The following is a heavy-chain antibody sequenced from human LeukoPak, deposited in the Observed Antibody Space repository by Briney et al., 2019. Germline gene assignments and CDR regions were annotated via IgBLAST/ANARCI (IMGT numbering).Heavy chain of an antibody. D-gene: IGHD3-9*01. CDR1: GYTLTSYD. J-gene: IGHJ6*02. V-gene: IGHV1-8*01. CDR2: MNPNSGRT. Sequence: ASVKVSCKASGYTLTSYDINWVRQATGQGLEWMGWMNPNSGRTGYAQKFQGRVTMTRNTSISTAYMELSSLRSEDTAVYYCARIPEERYFDSTGYYYGMDVWGQGTTVTVSS. CDR3: ARIPEERYFDSTGYYYGMDV.